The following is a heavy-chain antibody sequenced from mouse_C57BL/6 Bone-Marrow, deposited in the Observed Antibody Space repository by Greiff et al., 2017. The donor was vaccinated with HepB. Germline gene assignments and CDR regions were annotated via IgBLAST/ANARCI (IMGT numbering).Heavy chain of an antibody. CDR1: GFTFSTSG. CDR3: TRDRFDYYFDY. D-gene: IGHD2-14*01. V-gene: IGHV5-6*02. CDR2: INTGGTYT. J-gene: IGHJ2*01. Sequence: EVKVEESGGDLVKVGGSLKLSCAASGFTFSTSGMSWVRQTPDKRLEWVATINTGGTYTYYADSVKGRFTISKDSAMNTLFLLMSSLKSEDSAIYYCTRDRFDYYFDYWGQGTTLTVSS.